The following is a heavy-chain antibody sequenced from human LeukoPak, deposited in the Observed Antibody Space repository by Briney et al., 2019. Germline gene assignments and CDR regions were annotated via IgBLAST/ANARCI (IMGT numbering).Heavy chain of an antibody. CDR3: ARGPNSNWSGLDF. V-gene: IGHV3-74*01. Sequence: GGSLRLSCTASGFSFSGHWMHWARQLPGKGLVWVSRISPTGSTASYADSVKGRFTVSRDNAKNTLYLQVNNLRAEDTAVYYCARGPNSNWSGLDFWGQGTLLTVSS. CDR2: ISPTGSTA. D-gene: IGHD6-6*01. J-gene: IGHJ4*02. CDR1: GFSFSGHW.